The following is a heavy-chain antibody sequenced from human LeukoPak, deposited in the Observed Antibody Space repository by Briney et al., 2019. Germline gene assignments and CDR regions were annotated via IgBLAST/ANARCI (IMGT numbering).Heavy chain of an antibody. J-gene: IGHJ1*01. CDR1: GGTSSSYA. V-gene: IGHV1-69*06. D-gene: IGHD6-13*01. CDR2: IIPIFGTA. Sequence: SVKVSCKASGGTSSSYAISWVRQAPGQGLEWMGRIIPIFGTANYAQKFQGRVTITADKSTSTAYMELSSLRSEDTAVYYCARERGEAYSSSWYTQHWGQGTLVTVSS. CDR3: ARERGEAYSSSWYTQH.